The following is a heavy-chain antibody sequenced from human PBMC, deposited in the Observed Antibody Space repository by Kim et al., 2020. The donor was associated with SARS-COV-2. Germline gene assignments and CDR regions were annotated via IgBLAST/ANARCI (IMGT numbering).Heavy chain of an antibody. Sequence: ASVKVSCKASGYTFTSYAMNWVRQAPGQGLEWMGWINTNTGNPTYAQGFTGRFVFSLDTSVSTAYLQISSLKAEDTAVYYCAREGWGPRLGYYYGMDVWGQGTTVTVSS. D-gene: IGHD1-26*01. CDR2: INTNTGNP. CDR3: AREGWGPRLGYYYGMDV. J-gene: IGHJ6*02. V-gene: IGHV7-4-1*02. CDR1: GYTFTSYA.